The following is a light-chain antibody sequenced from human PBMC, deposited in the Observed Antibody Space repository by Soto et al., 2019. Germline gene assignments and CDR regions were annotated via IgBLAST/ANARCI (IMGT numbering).Light chain of an antibody. CDR3: QQANSFPHT. CDR1: QGISSW. CDR2: TGS. Sequence: DIQMTQSPSSVSASVGDRVSITCRASQGISSWLAWYQQKPGRAPKLLIYTGSSLQSGVASRFSGTGSAKDLPLTSSSLQPEDVATYNCQQANSFPHTFGRENKLEIK. J-gene: IGKJ4*01. V-gene: IGKV1-12*01.